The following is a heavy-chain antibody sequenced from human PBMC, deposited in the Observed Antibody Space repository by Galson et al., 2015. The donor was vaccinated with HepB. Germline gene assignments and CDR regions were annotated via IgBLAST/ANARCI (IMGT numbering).Heavy chain of an antibody. CDR2: VIPIFGTA. D-gene: IGHD6-19*01. CDR1: GGTFSSYA. Sequence: SVKVSCKASGGTFSSYAISWVRQAPGQGLEWMGGVIPIFGTANYAQKFQGRVTITADESTSTAYMELSSLRSEDTAVYYCARQVAVAGIHYFDYWGQGTLVTVSS. V-gene: IGHV1-69*13. CDR3: ARQVAVAGIHYFDY. J-gene: IGHJ4*02.